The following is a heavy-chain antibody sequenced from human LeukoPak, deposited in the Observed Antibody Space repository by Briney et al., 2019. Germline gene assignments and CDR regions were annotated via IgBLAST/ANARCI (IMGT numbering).Heavy chain of an antibody. CDR2: ISSTSGYI. CDR3: ATYTMETSLGYSSGWNYFDF. V-gene: IGHV3-21*03. J-gene: IGHJ4*02. Sequence: GGSLRLSCAASGFTFSSYAMNWVRQAPGKGLEWVSSISSTSGYIWYSDSVKGRFTISRDNAKSSLYLRMNSLRAEDTAVYYCATYTMETSLGYSSGWNYFDFWGQGTLVTVSS. D-gene: IGHD6-19*01. CDR1: GFTFSSYA.